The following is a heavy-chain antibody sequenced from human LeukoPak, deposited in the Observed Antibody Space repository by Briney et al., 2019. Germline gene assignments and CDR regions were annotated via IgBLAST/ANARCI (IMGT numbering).Heavy chain of an antibody. J-gene: IGHJ4*02. CDR3: ARDTFQPGLIDS. CDR1: GFTFSRYA. V-gene: IGHV3-21*05. D-gene: IGHD2-2*01. CDR2: INADSSDI. Sequence: GGSLRLSCAASGFTFSRYAMNWVRQAPGKGLQWVSYINADSSDIHYADSVKGRFTISRDNARNTLYLQLSSLRAEDSAVYYCARDTFQPGLIDSWGQGTLVTVSS.